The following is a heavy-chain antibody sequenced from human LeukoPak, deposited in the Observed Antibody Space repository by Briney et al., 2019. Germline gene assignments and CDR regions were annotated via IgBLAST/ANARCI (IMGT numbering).Heavy chain of an antibody. D-gene: IGHD3-10*01. CDR3: IRDAYYGSVRFDY. CDR2: IRSKAYGGTT. J-gene: IGHJ4*02. CDR1: GFTFGDYA. Sequence: PGGSLRLSCTTSGFTFGDYAMSWFRQAPGKGLEWVGFIRSKAYGGTTEYAASVKGRFTISRDDSKSIAYPQMSSLKTEDTAVYYCIRDAYYGSVRFDYWGQGTLVSVSS. V-gene: IGHV3-49*03.